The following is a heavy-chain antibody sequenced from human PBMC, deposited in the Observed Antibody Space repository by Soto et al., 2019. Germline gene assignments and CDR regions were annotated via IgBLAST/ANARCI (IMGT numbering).Heavy chain of an antibody. V-gene: IGHV4-61*01. Sequence: SETLSLTCTVSGGSVSSGSYYWSWIRQPPGKGLEWIGYIYYSGSTNYNPSLKSRVTISVDTSKNQFSLKLSSVTAADTAVYYCARDQGLWFGELSFDYWGQGTLVTVS. CDR1: GGSVSSGSYY. D-gene: IGHD3-10*01. CDR3: ARDQGLWFGELSFDY. J-gene: IGHJ4*02. CDR2: IYYSGST.